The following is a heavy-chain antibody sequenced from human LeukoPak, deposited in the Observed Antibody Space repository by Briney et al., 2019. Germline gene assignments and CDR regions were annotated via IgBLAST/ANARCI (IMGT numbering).Heavy chain of an antibody. CDR1: GFTFRSYA. J-gene: IGHJ4*02. CDR2: ISGSGGST. CDR3: AKDSGIYVDFDY. Sequence: GGSLRLSCAASGFTFRSYAMSWVRQARGKGLEWVSTISGSGGSTYYADSVKGRFTISRDNSKNTVYLQMNSLRSEDTAVYYCAKDSGIYVDFDYWGQGTLVTVSS. V-gene: IGHV3-23*01. D-gene: IGHD1-26*01.